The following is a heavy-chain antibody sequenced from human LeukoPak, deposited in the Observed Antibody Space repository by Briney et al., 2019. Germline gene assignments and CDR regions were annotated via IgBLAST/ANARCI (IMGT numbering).Heavy chain of an antibody. J-gene: IGHJ5*02. CDR1: GYTFTSYD. CDR3: ARGSGGTMVRGVIRWFDP. V-gene: IGHV1-8*01. D-gene: IGHD3-10*01. CDR2: MNPNSGNT. Sequence: ASVKVSCKASGYTFTSYDINWVRQAPGQGLEWMGWMNPNSGNTDYAQKFQGKVTITSNTSKSTAYMWLSSLRSDDTAVYYCARGSGGTMVRGVIRWFDPWGQGTLVTVSS.